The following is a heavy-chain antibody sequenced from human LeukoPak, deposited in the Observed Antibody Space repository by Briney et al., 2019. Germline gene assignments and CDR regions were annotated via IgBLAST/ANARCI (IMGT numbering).Heavy chain of an antibody. Sequence: SETLSLTCTVSGGSISGYYWTWIRQPPGKGLEWIGYVSYSGSTSSHPSLRSRVTISLDTSKNQFSLKLTSVTAADTAVYYCVRGYSGYPYYLDYWGQGTLVTVSS. J-gene: IGHJ4*02. CDR2: VSYSGST. D-gene: IGHD5-12*01. CDR3: VRGYSGYPYYLDY. CDR1: GGSISGYY. V-gene: IGHV4-59*08.